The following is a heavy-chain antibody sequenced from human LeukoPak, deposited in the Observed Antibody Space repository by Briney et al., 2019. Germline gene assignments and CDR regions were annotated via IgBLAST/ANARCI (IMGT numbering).Heavy chain of an antibody. CDR2: VYSTGGA. V-gene: IGHV4-59*08. D-gene: IGHD3-10*01. CDR1: GGSFNYKY. Sequence: SETLSLTCTVSGGSFNYKYCAWIPQPPGKALEWMGDVYSTGGAKYNPSLKSRLTISVDASSNQFSLKLTSVTAADTAFYYCARQTYGSGSDHRVSWFDPWGQGTLVTVSS. J-gene: IGHJ5*02. CDR3: ARQTYGSGSDHRVSWFDP.